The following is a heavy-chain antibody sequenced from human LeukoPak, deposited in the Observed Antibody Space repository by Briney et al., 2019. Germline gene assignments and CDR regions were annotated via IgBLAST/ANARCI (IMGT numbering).Heavy chain of an antibody. CDR1: GVSITDYY. CDR3: ASTPQSDLDI. CDR2: IYYKGYT. J-gene: IGHJ3*02. Sequence: SETLSLTCIVTGVSITDYYWSWIRQPPGKGLEWIGYIYYKGYTNYSPSLKSRVTISMDTSKSQFPLKLRPVTAADTAVYYCASTPQSDLDIWGQGTMVIVSS. V-gene: IGHV4-59*08. D-gene: IGHD4-11*01.